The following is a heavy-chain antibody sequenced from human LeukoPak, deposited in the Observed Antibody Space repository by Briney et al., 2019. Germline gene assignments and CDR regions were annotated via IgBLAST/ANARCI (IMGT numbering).Heavy chain of an antibody. CDR2: IGGSGAGT. D-gene: IGHD3-22*01. CDR3: ATTVHSGYYDLY. V-gene: IGHV3-23*01. J-gene: IGHJ4*02. CDR1: GFTFSSSA. Sequence: PGGSLRLSCAASGFTFSSSAMSWVRQAPGKGLEWVSGIGGSGAGTYYAVSVKGRFTISRDNSKNTLYLQMNSLRAEDTAVYYCATTVHSGYYDLYWGQGTLVTVSS.